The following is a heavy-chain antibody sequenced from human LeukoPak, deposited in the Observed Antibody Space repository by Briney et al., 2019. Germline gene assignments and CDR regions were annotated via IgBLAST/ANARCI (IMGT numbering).Heavy chain of an antibody. CDR2: ITSTGSTM. D-gene: IGHD4-17*01. Sequence: GGSLRLSCAASGFTFSSYEMNWGRQAPGKGLEWVSYITSTGSTMYYADSVKGRFTISRDNAKNSLYLQMNSLRAEDTAVYYCARDLGDYVGYDASDIWGQGTRVTVYS. CDR3: ARDLGDYVGYDASDI. V-gene: IGHV3-48*03. CDR1: GFTFSSYE. J-gene: IGHJ3*02.